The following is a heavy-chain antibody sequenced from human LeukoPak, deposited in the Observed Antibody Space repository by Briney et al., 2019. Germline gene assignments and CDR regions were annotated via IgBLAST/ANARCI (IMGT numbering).Heavy chain of an antibody. CDR1: GFTFSSYA. Sequence: GGSLRLSCAASGFTFSSYAMHWARQAPGKGLEWVAVISYDGSNKYYADSVKGRFTISRDNSKNTLYLQMNSLRAEDTAVYYCARDNGRGEQAGAFDIWGQGTMVTVSS. CDR3: ARDNGRGEQAGAFDI. CDR2: ISYDGSNK. V-gene: IGHV3-30*01. J-gene: IGHJ3*02. D-gene: IGHD2-8*01.